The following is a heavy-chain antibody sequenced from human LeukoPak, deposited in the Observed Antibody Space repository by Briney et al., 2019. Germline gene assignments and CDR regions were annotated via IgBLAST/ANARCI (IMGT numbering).Heavy chain of an antibody. CDR3: AKDGRGWYGEDAFDI. D-gene: IGHD6-19*01. V-gene: IGHV3-23*01. CDR1: GFTFSSYA. Sequence: GGPLTLSCTASGFTFSSYAMSWVRQDPGKGLEWVSAISGSGGSTYYADSVKGRFTISRDNSKNTLYLQMNSLRAEDTAVYYCAKDGRGWYGEDAFDIWGQGTMVTVSS. CDR2: ISGSGGST. J-gene: IGHJ3*02.